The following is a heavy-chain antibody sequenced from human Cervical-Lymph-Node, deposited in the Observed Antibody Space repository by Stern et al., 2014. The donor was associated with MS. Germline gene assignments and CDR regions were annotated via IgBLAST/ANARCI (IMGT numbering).Heavy chain of an antibody. J-gene: IGHJ4*02. D-gene: IGHD5-24*01. CDR2: ISGSGGST. CDR3: AKTYVEMATTFDY. V-gene: IGHV3-23*04. Sequence: EVQLVESGGGLVQPGGSLRLSCEAAGFTFSGYAMRWVRQAPGKGMEWVSAISGSGGSTYYADSVKGRFTISRDNSKNTLYLQMNSLRAEDTAVYYCAKTYVEMATTFDYWGQGTLVTVSS. CDR1: GFTFSGYA.